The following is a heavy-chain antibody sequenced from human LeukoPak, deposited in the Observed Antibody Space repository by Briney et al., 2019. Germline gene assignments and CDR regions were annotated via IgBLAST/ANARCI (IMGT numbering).Heavy chain of an antibody. Sequence: SETLSLTCTVSGGSISSYYWSWIRQPPGKGLEWIGYIYYSGSTSYNPSLKSRVTISVDTSKNQFYLKLSSVTAADTAVYYCARGARITIFGVVIHPIDYWGQGTLVTVSS. J-gene: IGHJ4*02. CDR1: GGSISSYY. CDR3: ARGARITIFGVVIHPIDY. V-gene: IGHV4-59*01. D-gene: IGHD3-3*01. CDR2: IYYSGST.